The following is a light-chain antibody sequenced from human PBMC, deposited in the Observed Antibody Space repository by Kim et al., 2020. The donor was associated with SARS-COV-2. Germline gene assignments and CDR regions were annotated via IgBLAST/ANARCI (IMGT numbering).Light chain of an antibody. CDR2: AAS. CDR1: QSISSY. CDR3: QQSYSTPPWT. V-gene: IGKV1-39*01. J-gene: IGKJ1*01. Sequence: DIQMTQSPSSLSASVGDRVTITCRASQSISSYLNWYQQKPGKAPKLLIYAASSLQSGVPSRFSGSGSGTDFTLTISSLQPEDFATYYCQQSYSTPPWTCGQGTKVDIK.